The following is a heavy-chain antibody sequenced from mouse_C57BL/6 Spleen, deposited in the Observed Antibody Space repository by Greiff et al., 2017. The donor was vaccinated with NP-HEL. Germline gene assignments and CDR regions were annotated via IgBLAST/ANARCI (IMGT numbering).Heavy chain of an antibody. V-gene: IGHV1-26*01. CDR2: INPNNGGT. Sequence: EVQLQQSGPELVKPGASVKISCKASGYTFTDYYMNWVKQSHGKSLEWIGDINPNNGGTSYNQKFKGKATLTVDKSSSTAYMELRSLTSEDSAVYYCARSGTWYYFDYWGQGTTLTVSS. D-gene: IGHD1-1*02. CDR3: ARSGTWYYFDY. CDR1: GYTFTDYY. J-gene: IGHJ2*01.